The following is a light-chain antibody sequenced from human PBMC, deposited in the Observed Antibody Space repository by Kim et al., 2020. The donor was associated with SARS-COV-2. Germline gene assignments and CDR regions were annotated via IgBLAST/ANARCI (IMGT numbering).Light chain of an antibody. V-gene: IGKV3-20*01. CDR3: LQYVSSLWT. Sequence: GERATLSCRASQSITSNYLTWYQQKPGQAPRLLIYGASNRATGISDRFSGSGSGTDFTLTISRLEPEDSAVYYCLQYVSSLWTFGPGTKVDIK. CDR1: QSITSNY. J-gene: IGKJ1*01. CDR2: GAS.